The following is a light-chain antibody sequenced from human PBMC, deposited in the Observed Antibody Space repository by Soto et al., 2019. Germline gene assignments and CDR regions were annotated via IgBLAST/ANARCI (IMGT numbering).Light chain of an antibody. J-gene: IGLJ1*01. CDR2: DDD. CDR1: SSNIGGNS. Sequence: QSVMTQPPSVSAAPGKRVTISCSGSSSNIGGNSVSWYQQLPGTAPKLLIYDDDKRPSGIPDRFSGSKSGTSATLGITGFQTGYEDDHYCGSWDSSLSAYVFGTGTKLTVL. V-gene: IGLV1-51*01. CDR3: GSWDSSLSAYV.